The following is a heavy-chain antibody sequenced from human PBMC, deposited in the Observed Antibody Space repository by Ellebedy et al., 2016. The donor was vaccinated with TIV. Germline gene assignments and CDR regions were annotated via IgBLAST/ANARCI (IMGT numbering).Heavy chain of an antibody. J-gene: IGHJ4*02. Sequence: ASVKVSXKASGHTFSDYYMHWVRQAPGQGLEWMGCINPKTGDMNYAQKFQGRVTMTRDTSINTAHMDLSSLTSDDTAVYYCASKRCTGANCHQPTLDYWGQGTLLTVSS. V-gene: IGHV1-2*02. CDR1: GHTFSDYY. CDR2: INPKTGDM. D-gene: IGHD2-8*02. CDR3: ASKRCTGANCHQPTLDY.